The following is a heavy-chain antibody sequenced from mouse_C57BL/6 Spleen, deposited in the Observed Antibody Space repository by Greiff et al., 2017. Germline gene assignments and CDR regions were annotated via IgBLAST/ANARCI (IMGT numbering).Heavy chain of an antibody. V-gene: IGHV1-15*01. CDR3: TRRGVYYCGSSPCWYFDV. J-gene: IGHJ1*03. CDR2: IDPETGGT. CDR1: GYTFTDYE. Sequence: VQLQQSGAELVRPGASVTLSCKASGYTFTDYEMHWVKQTPVHGLEWIGAIDPETGGTAYNQKFKGKAILTADKSSSTAYMELRSLTSEDSAVYYCTRRGVYYCGSSPCWYFDVWGTGTTVTVSS. D-gene: IGHD1-1*01.